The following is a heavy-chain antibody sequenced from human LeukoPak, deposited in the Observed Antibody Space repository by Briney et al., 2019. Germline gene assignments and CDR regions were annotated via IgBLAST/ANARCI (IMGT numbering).Heavy chain of an antibody. CDR3: ARDRSTVTTWVDY. V-gene: IGHV3-21*06. J-gene: IGHJ4*02. CDR1: GFPFSIYG. CDR2: ISPGGGPT. Sequence: GGSLRLSCAGSGFPFSIYGMNWVRQAPGKGLEWVSGISPGGGPTYYADSVKGRFTISRDNAKNSLYLQMNSLRAEDTAVYYCARDRSTVTTWVDYWGQGTLVTVSS. D-gene: IGHD4-17*01.